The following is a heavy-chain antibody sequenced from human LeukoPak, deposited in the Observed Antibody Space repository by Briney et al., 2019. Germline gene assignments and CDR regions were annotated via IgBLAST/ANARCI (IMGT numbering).Heavy chain of an antibody. CDR2: IYHSGST. CDR1: GYSISSGYY. Sequence: PSETLSLTCTVSGYSISSGYYWGWIRQPPGKGLEWIGSIYHSGSTYYNPSLKSRVTVSVDTSKNQFSLKLSSVTAADTAVYYCARVTITSGLRFDYWGQGTLVTVSS. D-gene: IGHD3-16*01. J-gene: IGHJ4*02. V-gene: IGHV4-38-2*02. CDR3: ARVTITSGLRFDY.